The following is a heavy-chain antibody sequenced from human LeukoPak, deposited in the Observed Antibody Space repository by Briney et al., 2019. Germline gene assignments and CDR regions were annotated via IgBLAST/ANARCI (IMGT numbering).Heavy chain of an antibody. J-gene: IGHJ4*02. V-gene: IGHV4-61*01. CDR1: GYAVSSGYY. Sequence: SETLSLTCTVSGYAVSSGYYWGWIRQPPGKGLEWIGYIYYSGSTNYNPSLKSRVTISVDTSKNQFSLKLSSVTAADTAVYYCARGGVPAAIVPHYFDYWGQGTLVTVSS. CDR2: IYYSGST. D-gene: IGHD2-2*01. CDR3: ARGGVPAAIVPHYFDY.